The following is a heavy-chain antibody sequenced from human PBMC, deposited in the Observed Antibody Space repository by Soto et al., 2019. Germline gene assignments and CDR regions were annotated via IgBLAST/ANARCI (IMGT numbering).Heavy chain of an antibody. Sequence: EVQLVESGGGLVQPGGSLKLSCAASGFSLSGTAIHWGRQASGKGLEWVGGIRSKANNFATEYAASVQGRFTISRDESKNTAYLPMNSLRTEDTAVYYCTRQWPRDGYNWGFDYWGQGTLVTVSS. J-gene: IGHJ4*02. CDR1: GFSLSGTA. CDR3: TRQWPRDGYNWGFDY. CDR2: IRSKANNFAT. D-gene: IGHD5-12*01. V-gene: IGHV3-73*02.